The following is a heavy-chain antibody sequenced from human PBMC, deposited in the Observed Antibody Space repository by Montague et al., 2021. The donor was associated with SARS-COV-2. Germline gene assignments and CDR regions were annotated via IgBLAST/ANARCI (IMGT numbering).Heavy chain of an antibody. CDR2: TYYRCKRNN. J-gene: IGHJ4*02. CDR3: ARIPVGSKYYFDF. V-gene: IGHV6-1*01. D-gene: IGHD2-2*01. CDR1: GDSDGGEEAR. Sequence: CAISGDSDGGEEARCRWEEQTSERGTARLRRTYYRCKRNNDYAESVKSRVTIDPDTSKHQFSLHLNSVTPEDTAVYYCARIPVGSKYYFDFWGQGTLVTASS.